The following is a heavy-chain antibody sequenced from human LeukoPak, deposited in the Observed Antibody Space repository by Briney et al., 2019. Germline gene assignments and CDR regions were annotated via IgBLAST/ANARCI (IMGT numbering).Heavy chain of an antibody. Sequence: SVKVSCKASGGTFSSYAISWVRQAPGQGLEWMGRIIPILGIANYAQKFQGRVTMTRDTSISTAYMELSRLRSDDTAVYYCARDESFNWNTALGYWGQGTLVTVSS. CDR2: IIPILGIA. V-gene: IGHV1-69*04. CDR3: ARDESFNWNTALGY. J-gene: IGHJ4*02. CDR1: GGTFSSYA. D-gene: IGHD1-1*01.